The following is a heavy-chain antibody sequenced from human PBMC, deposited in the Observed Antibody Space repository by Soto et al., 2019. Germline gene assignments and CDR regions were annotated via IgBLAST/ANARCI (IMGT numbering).Heavy chain of an antibody. J-gene: IGHJ1*01. CDR3: ARPTRRWPQFQY. CDR2: IYPGDSDI. V-gene: IGHV5-51*01. Sequence: PGESLKISCKVSGYKFTSFWIGWVRQMPGKGLEWMGIIYPGDSDIRYSPSFQGQVTISADRSINTAYLQWSSLKASDTAIYYCARPTRRWPQFQYWGQGTLVTVSS. CDR1: GYKFTSFW.